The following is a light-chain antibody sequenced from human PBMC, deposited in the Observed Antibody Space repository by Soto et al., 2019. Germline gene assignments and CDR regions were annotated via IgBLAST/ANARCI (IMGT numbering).Light chain of an antibody. J-gene: IGKJ4*01. Sequence: DIQMTQSPSTLSASVGDRVTITCRASQSISIRLAWYQQKPGKAPRFLIYDASSLESGVPSRFSGSGSGTEFTLTISSLQPDDFASYYCHQYDTYPLTFGGGTKVEIK. CDR3: HQYDTYPLT. CDR1: QSISIR. CDR2: DAS. V-gene: IGKV1-5*01.